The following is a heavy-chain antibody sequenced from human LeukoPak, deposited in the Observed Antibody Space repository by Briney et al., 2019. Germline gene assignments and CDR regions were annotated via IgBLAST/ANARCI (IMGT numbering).Heavy chain of an antibody. D-gene: IGHD2-21*02. J-gene: IGHJ4*02. CDR3: AKDFVVVPGNVNYFDY. Sequence: PGGSLRLSCAASGFTFSSYSMNWVRQAPGKGLEWVSGISDSGGSRHYADSVKGRFTISRDNSKNTLYLQVNSLRAEDTAVYYCAKDFVVVPGNVNYFDYWGQGTLVTVSS. CDR2: ISDSGGSR. CDR1: GFTFSSYS. V-gene: IGHV3-23*01.